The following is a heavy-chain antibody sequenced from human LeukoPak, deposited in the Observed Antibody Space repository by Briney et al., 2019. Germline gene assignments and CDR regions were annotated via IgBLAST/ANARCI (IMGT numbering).Heavy chain of an antibody. CDR2: ISGGAYT. D-gene: IGHD2-2*01. Sequence: GGPLRLSCVGSGFTFSSHVMTWVRQAPGKGLEWVSSISGGAYTYYAESVKGRFTISRDNSKNTVYLQMNSLRAEETAQYYCARSRGSTVRFGLDIWGQGTMVTVSS. J-gene: IGHJ3*02. CDR3: ARSRGSTVRFGLDI. V-gene: IGHV3-23*01. CDR1: GFTFSSHV.